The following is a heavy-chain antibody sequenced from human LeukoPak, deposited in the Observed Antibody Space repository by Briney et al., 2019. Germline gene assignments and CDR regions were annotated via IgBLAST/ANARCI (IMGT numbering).Heavy chain of an antibody. CDR2: IWYDGSNK. Sequence: GGSLRLSCAASGFTFSSYGMHWVRQAPGKGLEWVAVIWYDGSNKYYADSVKGRFTISRDNSKNTLYLQMNSLRAEETAVYYCARAGSITMVRGVISYFDYWGQGTLVTVSS. D-gene: IGHD3-10*01. J-gene: IGHJ4*02. CDR3: ARAGSITMVRGVISYFDY. V-gene: IGHV3-33*08. CDR1: GFTFSSYG.